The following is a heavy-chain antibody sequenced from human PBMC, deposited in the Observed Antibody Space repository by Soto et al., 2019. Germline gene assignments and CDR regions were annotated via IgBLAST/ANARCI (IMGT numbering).Heavy chain of an antibody. D-gene: IGHD2-2*01. CDR2: ISGSGGST. J-gene: IGHJ6*03. V-gene: IGHV3-23*01. CDR1: GFTFSSYA. Sequence: PGGSLRLSCAASGFTFSSYAMSWVRQAPGKGLEWVSAISGSGGSTYYADSVKGRFTISRDNSKNTLYLQMNSLRAEDTAVYYCAKVPTSCYQLLCYMDVWGKGTTVTVSS. CDR3: AKVPTSCYQLLCYMDV.